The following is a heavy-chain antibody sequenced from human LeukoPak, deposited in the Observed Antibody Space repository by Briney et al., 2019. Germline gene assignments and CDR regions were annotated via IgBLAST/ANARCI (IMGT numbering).Heavy chain of an antibody. J-gene: IGHJ4*02. CDR2: IYHSGST. D-gene: IGHD1-26*01. Sequence: ASGTLSLTCAVSGGSIKSNNWWSWVRQPPGKGLEWIGEIYHSGSTNYNPSLESRVTVSVDTSKNQFFLKLNSVTAADTAVYYCARGRPYSGGYHLDYWGQGTLVTVSP. CDR3: ARGRPYSGGYHLDY. CDR1: GGSIKSNNW. V-gene: IGHV4-4*02.